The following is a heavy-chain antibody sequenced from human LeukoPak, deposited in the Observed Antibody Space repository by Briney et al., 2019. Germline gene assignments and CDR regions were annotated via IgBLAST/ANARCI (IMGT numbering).Heavy chain of an antibody. V-gene: IGHV4-59*12. CDR3: ARDSTNCSSTSCYDGNWFDP. D-gene: IGHD2-2*01. CDR2: IYYSGNT. J-gene: IGHJ5*02. CDR1: GGSISSYY. Sequence: PSETLSLTCTVSGGSISSYYWSWIRQPPGKGLEWIGYIYYSGNTNYNPSLKSRVTISVDTSKNQFSLKLSSVTAADTAVYYCARDSTNCSSTSCYDGNWFDPWGQGTLVTVSS.